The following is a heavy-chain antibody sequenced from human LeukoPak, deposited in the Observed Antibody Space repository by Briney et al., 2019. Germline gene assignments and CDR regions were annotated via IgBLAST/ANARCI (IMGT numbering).Heavy chain of an antibody. CDR2: IYYSGST. J-gene: IGHJ4*02. V-gene: IGHV4-39*01. CDR1: GGSISSSSYY. D-gene: IGHD3-16*01. CDR3: ARSVWGVFDY. Sequence: NPSETLSLTCTVSGGSISSSSYYWGWIRQPPGKGLEWIGSIYYSGSTYYNPSLKSRVTISVDTSKNQFSLKLSSVTAADTAVYYCARSVWGVFDYWGQGTLVTVSS.